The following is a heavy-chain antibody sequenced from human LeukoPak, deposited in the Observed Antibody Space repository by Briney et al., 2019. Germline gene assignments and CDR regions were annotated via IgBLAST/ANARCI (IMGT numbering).Heavy chain of an antibody. V-gene: IGHV3-7*01. CDR2: IKQDGSEK. CDR3: AREPFTAAGTDY. CDR1: GFTFSSYW. D-gene: IGHD6-13*01. Sequence: GGSLRLSCTASGFTFSSYWMSWVRQAPVKGLDWVANIKQDGSEKYYVDSVKGRFTISRDNAKNSLYLQMNSLRVEDTAVYHCAREPFTAAGTDYWGQGTLVTVSS. J-gene: IGHJ4*02.